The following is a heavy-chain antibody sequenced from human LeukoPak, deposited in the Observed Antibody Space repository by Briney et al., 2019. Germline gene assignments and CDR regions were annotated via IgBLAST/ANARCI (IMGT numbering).Heavy chain of an antibody. D-gene: IGHD3-3*01. CDR2: IYTSGST. J-gene: IGHJ4*02. Sequence: SETLSLTCTVSGGSISSYYWSWIRQPAGKGLEWIGRIYTSGSTNYNPSLKSRVTMSVDTSKNQFSLKLSSVTAADTAVYYCARESGYDFWSGYFPFDYWGQGTLVTVSS. CDR3: ARESGYDFWSGYFPFDY. V-gene: IGHV4-4*07. CDR1: GGSISSYY.